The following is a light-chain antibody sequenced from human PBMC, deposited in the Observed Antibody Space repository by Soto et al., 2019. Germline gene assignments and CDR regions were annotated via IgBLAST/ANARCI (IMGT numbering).Light chain of an antibody. CDR1: QSISSW. V-gene: IGKV1-5*01. Sequence: DIQMTQSPSTLSASVGDRVTITCRASQSISSWLAWYQQKPGQAPKLLIYDASSLESGVPSRFSGSGSGTEFTLTISSLQPDDFANYYCQQYNTYSQWKFGKGTKVDI. CDR3: QQYNTYSQWK. CDR2: DAS. J-gene: IGKJ1*01.